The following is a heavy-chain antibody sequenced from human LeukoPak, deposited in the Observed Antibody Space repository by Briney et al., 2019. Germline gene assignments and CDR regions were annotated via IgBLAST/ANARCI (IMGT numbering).Heavy chain of an antibody. Sequence: GGSLRLSCAASGFTVSSNYMSWVRQAPGKGLERVSVIYSGGSTYYADSVKGRFTISRDNSKNTLYLQMNSLRAEDTAVYYCARVEAAADFHIDYWGQGTLVTVSS. D-gene: IGHD6-13*01. CDR2: IYSGGST. V-gene: IGHV3-53*01. CDR3: ARVEAAADFHIDY. J-gene: IGHJ4*02. CDR1: GFTVSSNY.